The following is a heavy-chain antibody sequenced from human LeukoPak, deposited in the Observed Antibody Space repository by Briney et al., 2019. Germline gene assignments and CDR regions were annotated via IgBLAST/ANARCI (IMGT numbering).Heavy chain of an antibody. D-gene: IGHD6-13*01. CDR1: AFTFSSCG. J-gene: IGHJ4*02. CDR3: ARSPIAAAGTAFDY. V-gene: IGHV3-48*01. CDR2: ISSSSSTI. Sequence: PGGSLRLSCAASAFTFSSCGMNWVRQAPGKGLEWVSYISSSSSTIYYADSVKGRFTISRDNAKNSLYLQMNSLRAEDTAVYYCARSPIAAAGTAFDYWGQGTLVTVSS.